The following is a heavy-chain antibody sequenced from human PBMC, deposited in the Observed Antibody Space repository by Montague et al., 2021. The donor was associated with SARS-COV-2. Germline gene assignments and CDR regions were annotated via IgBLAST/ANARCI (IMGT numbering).Heavy chain of an antibody. J-gene: IGHJ1*01. Sequence: SLRLSCAASGFTFGSYSMNWVRQAPGKGLEWVSYISRSSRTIYYADSVKGRITISRDNAKNSLYLQMNSLRAGDTAVYYCADYGDTEPFQHWGQGTLVTVSS. CDR2: ISRSSRTI. D-gene: IGHD4-17*01. CDR3: ADYGDTEPFQH. V-gene: IGHV3-48*04. CDR1: GFTFGSYS.